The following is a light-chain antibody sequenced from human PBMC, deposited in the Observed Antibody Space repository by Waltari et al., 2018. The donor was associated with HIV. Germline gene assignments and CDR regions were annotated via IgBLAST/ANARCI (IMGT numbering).Light chain of an antibody. CDR1: QSVSGK. V-gene: IGKV3-15*01. Sequence: EIVMTQSPATLSVSPGERATLSCRASQSVSGKLAWYQQKPGQAPRLLIYGASTRATGIPARFSGSGSGTEFTLTISSLQSEDYAVYYCQQYNNWPPMYSFGQGTKLEI. CDR3: QQYNNWPPMYS. CDR2: GAS. J-gene: IGKJ2*01.